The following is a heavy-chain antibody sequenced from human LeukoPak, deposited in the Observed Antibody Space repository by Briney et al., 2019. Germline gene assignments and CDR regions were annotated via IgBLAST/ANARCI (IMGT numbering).Heavy chain of an antibody. J-gene: IGHJ3*02. CDR1: GFTFATYN. V-gene: IGHV3-48*02. CDR2: ISGSGSTI. Sequence: GGSLRLSCAASGFTFATYNMNWVRQAPGKGLEWISYISGSGSTISYADSVKGRFTTSRDNAQNSLYLQMKSLRDEDTAVYYCAGAFDIWGQGTVVTVSP. CDR3: AGAFDI.